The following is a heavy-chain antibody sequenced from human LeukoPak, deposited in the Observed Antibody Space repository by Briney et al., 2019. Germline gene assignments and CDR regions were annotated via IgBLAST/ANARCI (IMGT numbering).Heavy chain of an antibody. J-gene: IGHJ5*02. D-gene: IGHD3-22*01. CDR3: ARDSYYYDSSGYWNWFDP. V-gene: IGHV4-30-2*01. CDR2: IYHSGST. Sequence: SETLSLTCTVSGGSISSGGYSWSWIRQPPGKGLEWIGYIYHSGSTYYNPSLKSRVTISVDRSKNQFSLKLSSVTAADTAVYYCARDSYYYDSSGYWNWFDPWGQGTLVTVSS. CDR1: GGSISSGGYS.